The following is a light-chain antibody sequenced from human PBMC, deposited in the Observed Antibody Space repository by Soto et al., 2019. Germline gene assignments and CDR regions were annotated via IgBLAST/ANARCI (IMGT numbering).Light chain of an antibody. Sequence: DIRLTQSPSSLSASVGDRVTISCRASQSISTYLMWYQQKPGKAPNLLXXGASGLQNGVPSRFTGSGSGTGFTLTITGLQPEDFGTYYCQQSSITPRTFGQGTKVDIK. CDR3: QQSSITPRT. J-gene: IGKJ1*01. CDR2: GAS. CDR1: QSISTY. V-gene: IGKV1-39*01.